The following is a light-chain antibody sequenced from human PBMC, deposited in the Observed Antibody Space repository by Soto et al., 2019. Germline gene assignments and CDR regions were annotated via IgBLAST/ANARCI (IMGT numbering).Light chain of an antibody. CDR2: WAS. V-gene: IGKV4-1*01. CDR3: QQYYSTSWT. CDR1: QSVLYSSNNKNY. J-gene: IGKJ1*01. Sequence: DIVMTQSPDSLAASLGEGAAINCTSSQSVLYSSNNKNYLAWYQQKPGQPPKXXIYWASTRESGVPDRFSGSGSGTDFTLTISSLQAEDLEVDYCQQYYSTSWTFGQGTKVDIK.